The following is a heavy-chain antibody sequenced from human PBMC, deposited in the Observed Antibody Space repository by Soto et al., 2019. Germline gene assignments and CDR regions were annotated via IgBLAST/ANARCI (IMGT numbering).Heavy chain of an antibody. V-gene: IGHV3-7*03. CDR2: IEQDGSEK. D-gene: IGHD3-3*01. Sequence: ESGGGLVQPGGSLRLSCAASGFTFRSYWVNWVRQAPGKGLEWVANIEQDGSEKYYVDSVKGRFTISRDNAKNSMYLQMNSLRAEDTAVYYCARGSTYDFWSGYMYYGLDVWGQGTTVTVSS. J-gene: IGHJ6*02. CDR3: ARGSTYDFWSGYMYYGLDV. CDR1: GFTFRSYW.